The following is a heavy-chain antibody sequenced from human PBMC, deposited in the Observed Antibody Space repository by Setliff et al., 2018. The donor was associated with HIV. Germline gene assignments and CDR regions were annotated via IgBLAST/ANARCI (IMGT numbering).Heavy chain of an antibody. V-gene: IGHV3-30*03. CDR3: ARDTEMITTTDAFDI. Sequence: GGSLRLSCAASGSTISNYGMHWVRQAPGKGLEWVALISSDGNDKYYADSVKGRFTIFRDNSKNTLYLQMNSLRAEDTAVYYCARDTEMITTTDAFDIWGPGTMVTVSS. D-gene: IGHD3-22*01. CDR2: ISSDGNDK. J-gene: IGHJ3*02. CDR1: GSTISNYG.